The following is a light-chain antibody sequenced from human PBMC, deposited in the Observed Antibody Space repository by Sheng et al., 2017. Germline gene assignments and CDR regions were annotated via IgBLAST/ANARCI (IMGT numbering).Light chain of an antibody. J-gene: IGKJ2*01. Sequence: DIQMTQSPSTLSASVGDRVTITCRASQSVSSWLAWYQQKPGKAPELVIYKATRLEGGVPSRFSGQWXXDRIHLTINTLQPDDFATYFCQQYSDYPYTFGQGTKLEIK. CDR1: QSVSSW. CDR3: QQYSDYPYT. CDR2: KAT. V-gene: IGKV1-5*03.